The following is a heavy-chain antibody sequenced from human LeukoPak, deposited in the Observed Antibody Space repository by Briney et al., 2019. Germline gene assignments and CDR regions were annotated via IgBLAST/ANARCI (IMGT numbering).Heavy chain of an antibody. D-gene: IGHD6-6*01. J-gene: IGHJ4*02. CDR3: ARDHLSSSYFDY. Sequence: SETLSLTCTVSGGSISSYYWSWIRQPPGKGLEWIGYIYYSGSTNYNPSLKSRVTISVDTSKNQFPLKLSSVTAADTAVYYCARDHLSSSYFDYWGQGTLVTVSS. CDR2: IYYSGST. CDR1: GGSISSYY. V-gene: IGHV4-59*01.